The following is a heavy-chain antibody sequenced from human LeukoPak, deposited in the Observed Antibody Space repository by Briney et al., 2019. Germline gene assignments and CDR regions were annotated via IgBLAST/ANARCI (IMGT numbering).Heavy chain of an antibody. CDR2: IYSGGST. Sequence: GGSLRLSCAASGFPVSSNYMSWVRQAPGKGLEWVSVIYSGGSTYYADSVKGRFTISRDNSKNTLYLQMNSLRAEDTAVYYCARVSYDSSGHRWFDPWGQGTLVTVSS. CDR1: GFPVSSNY. J-gene: IGHJ5*02. CDR3: ARVSYDSSGHRWFDP. V-gene: IGHV3-66*01. D-gene: IGHD3-22*01.